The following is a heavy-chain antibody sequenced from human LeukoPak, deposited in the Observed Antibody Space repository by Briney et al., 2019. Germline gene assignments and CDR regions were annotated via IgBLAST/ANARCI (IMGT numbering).Heavy chain of an antibody. Sequence: PSQTLSLTCTVSGGSISSGSYYWSWIRQPAGKGLEWIGRIYTSGSTNYNPSLKSRVTISVDTSKNQFSLKLSSVTAADTAVYYCARARTYSSLLEWFDYWGQATLVTVSS. J-gene: IGHJ4*02. CDR1: GGSISSGSYY. V-gene: IGHV4-61*02. CDR3: ARARTYSSLLEWFDY. D-gene: IGHD3-3*01. CDR2: IYTSGST.